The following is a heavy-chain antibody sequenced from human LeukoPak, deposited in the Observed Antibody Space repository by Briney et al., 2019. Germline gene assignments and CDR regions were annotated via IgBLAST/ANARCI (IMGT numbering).Heavy chain of an antibody. CDR3: AAEKGPSYYDFWSGYPSDPEIDP. V-gene: IGHV4-34*01. CDR1: GGSFSGYY. Sequence: PSETLSLTCAVYGGSFSGYYWSWIRQPPGKGLEWIGEINHSGSTNYNPSLKSRVTISVDTSKNQFSLKLSSVTAADTAVYYCAAEKGPSYYDFWSGYPSDPEIDPWGQGTLVTVS. D-gene: IGHD3-3*01. CDR2: INHSGST. J-gene: IGHJ5*02.